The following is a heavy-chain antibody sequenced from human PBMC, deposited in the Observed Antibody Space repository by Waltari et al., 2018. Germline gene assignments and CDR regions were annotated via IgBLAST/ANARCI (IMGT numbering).Heavy chain of an antibody. CDR3: TTGGVKGPHDAFDI. CDR1: GFTFSRAC. Sequence: VQLVDSGGGLVKPGGSLSLSCSASGFTFSRACMSWVRQAPGKGLEWVGRIKSKTDGGTTDYAAPVKGRFTISRDDSKNTLYLQMNSLKTEDTAVYYCTTGGVKGPHDAFDIWGQGTMVTVSS. J-gene: IGHJ3*02. CDR2: IKSKTDGGTT. D-gene: IGHD2-8*01. V-gene: IGHV3-15*01.